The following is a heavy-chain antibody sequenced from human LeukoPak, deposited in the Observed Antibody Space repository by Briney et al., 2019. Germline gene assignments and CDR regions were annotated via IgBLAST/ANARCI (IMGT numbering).Heavy chain of an antibody. J-gene: IGHJ4*02. D-gene: IGHD2-2*01. CDR2: ISDSGDTT. CDR1: GFTFSNFA. CDR3: AKDKVVVTPTGIFDY. Sequence: SLRLSCAASGFTFSNFAMNWVRQAPGKGLEWVSTISDSGDTTYYADSVKGRCTISRDNSKTTLYLQLDRLRAEDTATYYCAKDKVVVTPTGIFDYWGQGTLVTVSS. V-gene: IGHV3-23*01.